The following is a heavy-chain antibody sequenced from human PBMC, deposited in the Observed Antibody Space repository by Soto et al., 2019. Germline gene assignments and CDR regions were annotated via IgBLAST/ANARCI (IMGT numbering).Heavy chain of an antibody. V-gene: IGHV3-30*18. CDR2: ITYEGSQI. J-gene: IGHJ6*02. CDR3: AKGRGEMNWAKYYGLDV. D-gene: IGHD7-27*01. CDR1: GFTFPRFG. Sequence: QVQLVESGGGVVQPGRSLRLSCAASGFTFPRFGMHWVRQAPGKGLEWVALITYEGSQIYYADAVKGRVTISRDNGDNTMSLQMDNLRTEDTATYFCAKGRGEMNWAKYYGLDVWGQGTTVTVSS.